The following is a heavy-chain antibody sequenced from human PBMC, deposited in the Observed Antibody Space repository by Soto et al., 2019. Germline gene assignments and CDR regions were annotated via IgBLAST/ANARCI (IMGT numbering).Heavy chain of an antibody. Sequence: SETLSLTCTVSGGSISTGSYDWSWIRQPPGKGLEWIGKIFFTGSAHYNPSLRNRVTMSVDTSKDQFSLTLTSVTAADTAVYYCARDGHGMDVWGQGTTVTVSS. CDR1: GGSISTGSYD. J-gene: IGHJ6*02. CDR3: ARDGHGMDV. CDR2: IFFTGSA. V-gene: IGHV4-61*01.